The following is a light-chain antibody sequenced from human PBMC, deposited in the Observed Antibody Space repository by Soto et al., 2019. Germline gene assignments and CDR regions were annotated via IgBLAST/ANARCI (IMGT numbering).Light chain of an antibody. V-gene: IGLV3-21*02. CDR1: NIGSKS. Sequence: SYELTQPPSVSVAPGQTARITCGGNNIGSKSVHWYQQKPGQAPVLVVYDDSDRPSGSPERFSGSNSGNTATLTISRVEAGDEADYYGQVWDSSSDHWVFGGGTKLTVL. CDR2: DDS. CDR3: QVWDSSSDHWV. J-gene: IGLJ3*02.